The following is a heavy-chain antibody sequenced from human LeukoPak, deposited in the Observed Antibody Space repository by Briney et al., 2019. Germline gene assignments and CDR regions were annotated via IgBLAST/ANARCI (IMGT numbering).Heavy chain of an antibody. D-gene: IGHD3-22*01. J-gene: IGHJ6*02. CDR2: IIPIFGTA. CDR1: GGTFSSYA. Sequence: GASVKVSCKASGGTFSSYAISWVRQAPGQGLEWMGGIIPIFGTANYAQKFQGRVTITADESTSTAYMELSSLRSEDTAVYYCARASQPYYYDSSGYYTYGMDVWGQGTTVTVS. CDR3: ARASQPYYYDSSGYYTYGMDV. V-gene: IGHV1-69*01.